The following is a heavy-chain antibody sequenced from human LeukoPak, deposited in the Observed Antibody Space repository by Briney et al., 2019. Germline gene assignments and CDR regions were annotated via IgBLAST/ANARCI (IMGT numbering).Heavy chain of an antibody. J-gene: IGHJ6*02. CDR2: MNPNSGNT. Sequence: ASVKVSCKASGYTFTSYDINWVRQATGQGLEWMGWMNPNSGNTGYAQKFQGRVTMTRNTSISTAYMELSSLRSEDTAVYYCARVPPPDFDWFAFHYYGMDVWGQGTTVTVSS. V-gene: IGHV1-8*01. CDR3: ARVPPPDFDWFAFHYYGMDV. D-gene: IGHD3-9*01. CDR1: GYTFTSYD.